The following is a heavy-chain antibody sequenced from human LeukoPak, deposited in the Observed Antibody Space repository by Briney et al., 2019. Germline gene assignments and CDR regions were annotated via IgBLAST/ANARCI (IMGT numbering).Heavy chain of an antibody. CDR1: GGSLRSYY. D-gene: IGHD4-23*01. V-gene: IGHV4-59*01. J-gene: IGHJ4*02. Sequence: SETLSFTCTVSGGSLRSYYWSWIRQARGKGLEWIGFISYSAYTSYTPSLKSRVAITVDTSKSQFSLRLTSMTAADTAIYYCARGRNDNGGMFFDSWAQGTLVTVST. CDR3: ARGRNDNGGMFFDS. CDR2: ISYSAYT.